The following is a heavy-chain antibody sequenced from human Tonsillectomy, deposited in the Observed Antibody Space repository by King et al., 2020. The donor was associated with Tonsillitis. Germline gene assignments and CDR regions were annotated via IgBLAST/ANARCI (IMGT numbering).Heavy chain of an antibody. CDR1: GFTFDDYA. V-gene: IGHV3-9*01. Sequence: VQLVESGGGLVQPGRSLRLSCAASGFTFDDYAMHWVRQAPGKGLEWVSGISWNSGSIGYADSVKGRFTISRDNAKNSLYLQMNSLRAEDTALYYCAKAPSAYNPPEDCGQGTLVTVSS. J-gene: IGHJ4*02. D-gene: IGHD1-14*01. CDR2: ISWNSGSI. CDR3: AKAPSAYNPPED.